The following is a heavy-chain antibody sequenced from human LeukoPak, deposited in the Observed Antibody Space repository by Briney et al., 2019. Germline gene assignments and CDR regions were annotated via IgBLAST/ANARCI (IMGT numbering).Heavy chain of an antibody. Sequence: GGSLRLSCAASGFTFSSYAMHWVRQAPGKGLEWVAVISYDGSNKYYADSVKGRFTISRDNSKNTLYLQMNSLRAEDTAVYYCAREARQKSITGPYFDYWGQGTLVTVSS. CDR3: AREARQKSITGPYFDY. D-gene: IGHD1-20*01. CDR1: GFTFSSYA. V-gene: IGHV3-30-3*01. J-gene: IGHJ4*02. CDR2: ISYDGSNK.